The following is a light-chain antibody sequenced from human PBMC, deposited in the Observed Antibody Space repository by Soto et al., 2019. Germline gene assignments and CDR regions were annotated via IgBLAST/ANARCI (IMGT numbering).Light chain of an antibody. CDR2: AAS. CDR1: QGISNW. Sequence: DIQLTQSPSSVSASVGDRVTIICRASQGISNWLAWYQQKPGKAPKLLIFAASSLQSGVPARFSGCGSGTDFTLRISSLQPEDLATYDCQQANSFPITFGQGTRLEIK. CDR3: QQANSFPIT. V-gene: IGKV1-12*01. J-gene: IGKJ5*01.